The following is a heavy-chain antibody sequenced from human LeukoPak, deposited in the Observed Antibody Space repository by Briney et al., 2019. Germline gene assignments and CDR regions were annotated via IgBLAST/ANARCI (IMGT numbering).Heavy chain of an antibody. CDR1: GGTFSSYA. CDR3: ARGEQFLEWLFGY. D-gene: IGHD3-3*01. CDR2: IIPIFGTA. V-gene: IGHV1-69*13. Sequence: SVKISCKASGGTFSSYAISWVRQAPGQGLEWMGGIIPIFGTANYAQKFQGRVTITADESTSTAYMELSSLRSEDTAVYYCARGEQFLEWLFGYWGQGTLVTVSS. J-gene: IGHJ4*02.